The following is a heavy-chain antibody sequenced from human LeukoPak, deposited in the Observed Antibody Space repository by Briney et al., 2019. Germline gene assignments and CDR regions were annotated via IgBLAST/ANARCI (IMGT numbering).Heavy chain of an antibody. Sequence: PSETLSLTCTVSGGSISSYYWSWIRQPPGKGLEWIGYIYYSGSTNYNPSLKSRVTISVDTSKNQFSLKLSSVTAADTAVYYCARSKDYSSILFDYWGQGTLVTVSS. V-gene: IGHV4-59*01. J-gene: IGHJ4*02. CDR2: IYYSGST. CDR1: GGSISSYY. D-gene: IGHD6-13*01. CDR3: ARSKDYSSILFDY.